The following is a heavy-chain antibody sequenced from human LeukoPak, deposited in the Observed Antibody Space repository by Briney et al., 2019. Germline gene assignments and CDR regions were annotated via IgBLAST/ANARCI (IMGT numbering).Heavy chain of an antibody. CDR1: GFTFSSYA. D-gene: IGHD3-3*01. CDR2: ISSNGGST. Sequence: PWGSLRLSCAASGFTFSSYAMHWVRQAPGKGLEYVSAISSNGGSTYYANSVKGRFTISRDNSKNTLYLQMGSLRAEDMAVYYCARGGYYLRSWFDPWGQGTLVTVSS. CDR3: ARGGYYLRSWFDP. V-gene: IGHV3-64*01. J-gene: IGHJ5*02.